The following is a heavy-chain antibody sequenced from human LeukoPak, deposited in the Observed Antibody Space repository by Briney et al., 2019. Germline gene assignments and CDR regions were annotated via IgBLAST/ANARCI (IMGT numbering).Heavy chain of an antibody. Sequence: GASVKVSCKASGYTFSSYYIHWARQVPGQGLEWMGWINPNSGATSYAQKFQGGVTLTRDTSITTFYMEVSRLRSDDTAVYFCARYNWNDVVSALDYWGQGTLVTVSS. V-gene: IGHV1-2*02. CDR2: INPNSGAT. J-gene: IGHJ4*02. CDR1: GYTFSSYY. D-gene: IGHD1-1*01. CDR3: ARYNWNDVVSALDY.